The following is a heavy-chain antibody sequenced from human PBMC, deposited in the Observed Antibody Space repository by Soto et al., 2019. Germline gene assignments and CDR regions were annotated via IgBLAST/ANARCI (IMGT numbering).Heavy chain of an antibody. CDR2: VNPDGRST. D-gene: IGHD2-2*01. CDR1: GFTFSDYW. J-gene: IGHJ4*02. CDR3: TRATAVSFDY. V-gene: IGHV3-74*01. Sequence: EVQLVESGGALVQPGGSLRLSCAASGFTFSDYWMHWVRQAPGEGLVWVSRVNPDGRSTSYADSVKGRFTVSRDNAKNTVDLQMNSLRAEDTVVYYCTRATAVSFDYWGQGTLVTVSS.